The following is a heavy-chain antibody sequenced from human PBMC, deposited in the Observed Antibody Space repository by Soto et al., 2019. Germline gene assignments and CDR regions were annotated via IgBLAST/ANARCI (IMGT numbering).Heavy chain of an antibody. Sequence: GGSLRLSCAASGFTFSSYSMNWVRQAPGKGLEWVSYISSSSSTIYYADSVKGRFTISRDNAKNSLYLQMNSLRDEDTAVYYCARVEITMVRGVYYFDYWGQGTLVTVSS. D-gene: IGHD3-10*01. CDR3: ARVEITMVRGVYYFDY. V-gene: IGHV3-48*02. CDR1: GFTFSSYS. J-gene: IGHJ4*02. CDR2: ISSSSSTI.